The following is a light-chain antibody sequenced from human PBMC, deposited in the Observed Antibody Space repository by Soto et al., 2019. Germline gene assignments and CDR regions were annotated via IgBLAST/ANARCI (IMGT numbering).Light chain of an antibody. CDR1: QDISNY. CDR2: DAS. CDR3: QQYANLYT. Sequence: DIQMTQSPSSLSAAVGDRVTITCQASQDISNYLNWYQQKPGKAPKLLIYDASNFDTGVPSRFSGSGSGTDFTFTISSLQPEDIATYYCQQYANLYTFGQGTKLEI. J-gene: IGKJ2*01. V-gene: IGKV1-33*01.